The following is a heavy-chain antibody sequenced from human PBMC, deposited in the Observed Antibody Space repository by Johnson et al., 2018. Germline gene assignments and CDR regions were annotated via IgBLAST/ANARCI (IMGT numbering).Heavy chain of an antibody. J-gene: IGHJ6*03. CDR3: AKGVAAARLLYYYYYYMDV. D-gene: IGHD6-13*01. CDR2: IKQDGSEK. Sequence: EVQLLESGGGLVQPGGSLRLSCAASGFTFSSYWMSWVRQAPGKGLEWVANIKQDGSEKYYVDSVKGRFTISRDNAKNSLYLQMNSLRAEDTAWYYCAKGVAAARLLYYYYYYMDVWGKGTTVTVSS. V-gene: IGHV3-7*03. CDR1: GFTFSSYW.